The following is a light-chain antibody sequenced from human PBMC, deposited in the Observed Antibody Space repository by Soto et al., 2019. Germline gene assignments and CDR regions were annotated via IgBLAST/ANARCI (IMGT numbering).Light chain of an antibody. CDR1: NTDIGTYNY. V-gene: IGLV2-11*01. Sequence: QSALTQPRSVSGSPGQSFTISCTGTNTDIGTYNYVSWYQQHPGKAPKLMIYDVNKRPSGVPDRFSGSKSGNTASLTISGLQAEDEADYYCCSYAGRYIHVFGTGTKVTVL. J-gene: IGLJ1*01. CDR2: DVN. CDR3: CSYAGRYIHV.